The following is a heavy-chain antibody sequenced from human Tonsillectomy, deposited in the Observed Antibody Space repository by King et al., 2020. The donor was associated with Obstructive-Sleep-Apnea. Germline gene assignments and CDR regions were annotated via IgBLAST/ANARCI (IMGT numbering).Heavy chain of an antibody. J-gene: IGHJ4*02. CDR2: ISDSGST. CDR3: ARGGFGEPLDY. Sequence: VQLPQWGARLLKPSETLSLTCAVYGGSFGAYYWSWIRQPPGKGLEWIGEISDSGSTKYTPSLESRVTISVDSSKNQFSLKLTSVTAADTAVYYCARGGFGEPLDYWGQGTLVTVSS. D-gene: IGHD3-10*01. V-gene: IGHV4-34*01. CDR1: GGSFGAYY.